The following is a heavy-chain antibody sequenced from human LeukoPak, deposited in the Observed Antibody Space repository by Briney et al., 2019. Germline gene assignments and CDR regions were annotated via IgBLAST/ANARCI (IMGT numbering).Heavy chain of an antibody. CDR2: ISASGTLT. V-gene: IGHV3-23*01. CDR3: AKDRRLLPCFDY. CDR1: GFTFSSYE. J-gene: IGHJ4*02. Sequence: PGGSLRLSCAASGFTFSSYEMNWVRQAPGKGLEWISYISASGTLTHYADSVKGRFTISRDNSKNTLYLQMNSLRAEDTAVYYCAKDRRLLPCFDYWGQGTLVTVSS. D-gene: IGHD3-22*01.